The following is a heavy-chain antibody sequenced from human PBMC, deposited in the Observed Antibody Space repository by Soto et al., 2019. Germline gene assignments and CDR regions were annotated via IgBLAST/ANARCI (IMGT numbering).Heavy chain of an antibody. Sequence: GGSXRLSCASSVFTFSSYSMNWVRQAPGKGLEWVSYISSSSSTIYYADSVKGRLTISRENAKNSLYLQMNSLRDEDTAVYYCERDWGLRFLEWNIKYGMEVWGQGTTVTVSS. D-gene: IGHD3-3*01. J-gene: IGHJ6*02. CDR1: VFTFSSYS. V-gene: IGHV3-48*02. CDR2: ISSSSSTI. CDR3: ERDWGLRFLEWNIKYGMEV.